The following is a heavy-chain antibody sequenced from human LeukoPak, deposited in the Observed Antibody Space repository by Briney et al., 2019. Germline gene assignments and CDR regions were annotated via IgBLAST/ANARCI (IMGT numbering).Heavy chain of an antibody. V-gene: IGHV3-30*04. J-gene: IGHJ4*02. CDR3: ARDSDYSNYFYDY. CDR1: GFTFSSYA. CDR2: ISYDGSNE. Sequence: GGSLRLSCAASGFTFSSYAMHWVRQAPGKGLEWVAVISYDGSNEYYADSVKGRLTISRDNSKNTLYLQMNSLRAEDTAVYYCARDSDYSNYFYDYWGQGTLVTVSS. D-gene: IGHD4-11*01.